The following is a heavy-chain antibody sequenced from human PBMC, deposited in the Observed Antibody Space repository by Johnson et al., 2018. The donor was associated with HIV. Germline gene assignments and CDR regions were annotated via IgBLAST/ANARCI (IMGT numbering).Heavy chain of an antibody. CDR1: GFTFSDYY. J-gene: IGHJ3*02. D-gene: IGHD2-2*01. Sequence: EQLVESGGGVVRPGGSLRLSCAASGFTFSDYYMSWIRQAPGKGLEWVGRTRNKANSYTTEYAASVKGRFTISRDDSKNSLYLQMNSLKTEDTAVYYCARGDCSSTSCPRNALDIWGQGTMVTVSS. CDR2: TRNKANSYTT. V-gene: IGHV3-72*01. CDR3: ARGDCSSTSCPRNALDI.